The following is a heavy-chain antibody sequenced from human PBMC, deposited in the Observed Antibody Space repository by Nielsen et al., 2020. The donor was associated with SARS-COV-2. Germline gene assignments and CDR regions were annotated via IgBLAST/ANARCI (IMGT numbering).Heavy chain of an antibody. CDR2: INHSGST. CDR3: ARERTIFGVVRVGWFDP. V-gene: IGHV4-34*01. CDR1: GGSFSGYY. Sequence: SETLSLTCAVYGGSFSGYYWSWIRQPPGKGLEWIGEINHSGSTNYNPSLKSRVTISVDTSKNQFSLKLSSVTAADTAVYYCARERTIFGVVRVGWFDPWGQGTLVTVSS. J-gene: IGHJ5*02. D-gene: IGHD3-3*01.